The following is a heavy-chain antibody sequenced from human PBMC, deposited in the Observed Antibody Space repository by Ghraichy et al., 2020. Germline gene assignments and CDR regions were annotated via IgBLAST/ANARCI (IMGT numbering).Heavy chain of an antibody. CDR3: ARRGSSGWYFDY. J-gene: IGHJ4*02. V-gene: IGHV4-39*01. CDR2: IYYSGST. Sequence: GSLRLSCSVSGGSISSSSYYWGWIRQPPGKGLEWIGSIYYSGSTYYNPSLKSRVTISVDTSKNQFSLKLSSVTAADTAVYYCARRGSSGWYFDYWGQGTLVTVSS. D-gene: IGHD6-19*01. CDR1: GGSISSSSYY.